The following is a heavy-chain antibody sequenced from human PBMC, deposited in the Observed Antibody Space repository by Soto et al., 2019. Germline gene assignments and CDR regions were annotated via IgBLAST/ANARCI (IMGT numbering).Heavy chain of an antibody. CDR3: AKDHVTVTPHYSSLSAV. Sequence: EVQLLESGGRLVQPGGSLTVSCAASGFTGGTYAITWVRQAPGKGLQWVSAISETSRAAYYADSVRGRFIISRDISKSTVHLQMNSLRAEDTAVYYCAKDHVTVTPHYSSLSAVWGQGTVVTVSS. D-gene: IGHD6-13*01. CDR1: GFTGGTYA. V-gene: IGHV3-23*01. CDR2: ISETSRAA. J-gene: IGHJ3*01.